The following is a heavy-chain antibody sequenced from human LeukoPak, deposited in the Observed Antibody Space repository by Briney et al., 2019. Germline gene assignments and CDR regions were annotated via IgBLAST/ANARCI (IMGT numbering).Heavy chain of an antibody. CDR1: GYTLTELS. V-gene: IGHV1-24*01. CDR2: FDPEDGET. Sequence: ASVKVSCKVSGYTLTELSMHWVRQAPGKGLEWMGGFDPEDGETIYAQKFQGSVTMTEDTSTDTAYMELSSMRSEDTAVYYCAVSRDAHGGTPIDYWVQGTLVTVSS. D-gene: IGHD4-23*01. CDR3: AVSRDAHGGTPIDY. J-gene: IGHJ4*02.